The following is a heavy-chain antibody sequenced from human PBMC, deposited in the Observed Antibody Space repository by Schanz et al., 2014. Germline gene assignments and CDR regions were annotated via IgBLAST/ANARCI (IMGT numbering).Heavy chain of an antibody. D-gene: IGHD3-9*01. CDR1: GYTFTSYG. Sequence: QVQLVQSGAEVKKPGSSMKVSCKASGYTFTSYGISWVRQAPGQGLEWMGWISPYNGNTNYAQKLQGRVTMTTDTSTSTAYMELRSLRSDDTAVYYCARVQDDILTGSEYYYGMDVWGQGTTVTVSS. CDR3: ARVQDDILTGSEYYYGMDV. CDR2: ISPYNGNT. J-gene: IGHJ6*02. V-gene: IGHV1-18*01.